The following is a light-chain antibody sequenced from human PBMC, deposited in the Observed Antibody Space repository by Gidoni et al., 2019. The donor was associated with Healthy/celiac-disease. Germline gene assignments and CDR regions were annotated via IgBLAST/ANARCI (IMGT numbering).Light chain of an antibody. J-gene: IGLJ1*01. CDR1: SSDVGGYNY. CDR2: EVR. Sequence: QSALTQPASVSGSPGQSSTISCTGTSSDVGGYNYVSWYQQHTGKAPKPRIYEVRNRPSGVSNRFSGSKYGNTASLTISGLQAEDEDDYYCSSYTSSSTLYVFGTGTKVTVL. CDR3: SSYTSSSTLYV. V-gene: IGLV2-14*01.